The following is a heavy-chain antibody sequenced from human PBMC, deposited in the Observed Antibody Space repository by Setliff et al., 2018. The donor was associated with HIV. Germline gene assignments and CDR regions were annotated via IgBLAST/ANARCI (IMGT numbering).Heavy chain of an antibody. V-gene: IGHV4-34*01. CDR2: INHSGSI. CDR3: ARGYSSSYYFDY. D-gene: IGHD6-13*01. Sequence: PSETLSLTCAVYGGSFSGHYWSWIRQSPGKGLEWIGEINHSGSIKYNPSLKSRVTVSVDTSKNQFSLKLSSVTAADTAVYYCARGYSSSYYFDYWGQGTLVTVSS. J-gene: IGHJ4*02. CDR1: GGSFSGHY.